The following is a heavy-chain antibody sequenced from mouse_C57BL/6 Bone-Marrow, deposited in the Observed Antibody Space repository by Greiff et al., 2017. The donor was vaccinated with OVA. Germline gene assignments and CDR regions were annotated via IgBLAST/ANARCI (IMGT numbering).Heavy chain of an antibody. CDR3: ARDRGVVAHWYFDV. Sequence: EVKLVESEGGLVQPGSSMKLSCTASGFTFSDYYMAWVRQVPEKGLEWVANINYDGSSTYYLDSLKSRFIISRDNAKNTLYLQMSSLKSEDTATDYCARDRGVVAHWYFDVWGTGTTVTVSS. V-gene: IGHV5-16*01. CDR2: INYDGSST. J-gene: IGHJ1*03. CDR1: GFTFSDYY. D-gene: IGHD1-1*01.